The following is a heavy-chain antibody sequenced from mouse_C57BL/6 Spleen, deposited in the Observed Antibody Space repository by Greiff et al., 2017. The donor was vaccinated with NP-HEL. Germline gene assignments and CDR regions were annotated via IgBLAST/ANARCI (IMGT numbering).Heavy chain of an antibody. D-gene: IGHD1-1*01. Sequence: VQLQQSGPELVKPGDSVKISCKASGYSFTGYFMNWVMQSHGKSLEWIGRINPYNGDTFYNQKFKGKATLTVDKSSSTAHMELRSLTSEDSAVYYCARGRYYGSSYGYFDVWGTGTTVTVSS. CDR3: ARGRYYGSSYGYFDV. CDR1: GYSFTGYF. V-gene: IGHV1-20*01. CDR2: INPYNGDT. J-gene: IGHJ1*03.